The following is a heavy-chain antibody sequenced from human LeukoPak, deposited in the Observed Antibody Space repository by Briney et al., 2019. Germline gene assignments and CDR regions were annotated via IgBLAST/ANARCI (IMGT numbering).Heavy chain of an antibody. J-gene: IGHJ4*02. CDR2: ISYDGSNK. Sequence: GGSLRLSCAASGFTFSSYGMHWVRQTPGKGLEWVAVISYDGSNKYSADSVKGRFTISRDNSKNTLYLQMNSLRAEDTAVYYCAKGYSGYLDYWGQGILVTVSS. CDR1: GFTFSSYG. CDR3: AKGYSGYLDY. V-gene: IGHV3-30*18. D-gene: IGHD5-12*01.